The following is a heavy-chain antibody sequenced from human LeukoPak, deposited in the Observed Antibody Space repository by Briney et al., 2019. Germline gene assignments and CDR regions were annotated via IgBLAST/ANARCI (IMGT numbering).Heavy chain of an antibody. CDR2: ISGSGGST. Sequence: PGGSLRLSCAASGFTFSSYAMSWVRQAPGKGLEWVSAISGSGGSTYYADSVKGRFTISRDNSKNTLYLQMNSLRAEDTAVYYCSTGDSGSYYYYYYMDVWGKGTTVTISS. CDR3: STGDSGSYYYYYYMDV. J-gene: IGHJ6*03. V-gene: IGHV3-23*01. D-gene: IGHD1-26*01. CDR1: GFTFSSYA.